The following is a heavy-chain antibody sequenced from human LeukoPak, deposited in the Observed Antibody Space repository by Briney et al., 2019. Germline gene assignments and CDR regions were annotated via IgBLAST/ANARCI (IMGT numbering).Heavy chain of an antibody. D-gene: IGHD3-16*02. CDR1: GFTFDDYG. J-gene: IGHJ4*02. CDR3: ARVAYDYVWGSYRYHFDY. Sequence: PGGSLRLYCAASGFTFDDYGMSWVRQAPGKGLEWVSGINWNGGSTGYADSVKGRFTISRDNAKNSLYLQMNSLRAEDTALYYCARVAYDYVWGSYRYHFDYWGQGTLVTVSS. V-gene: IGHV3-20*04. CDR2: INWNGGST.